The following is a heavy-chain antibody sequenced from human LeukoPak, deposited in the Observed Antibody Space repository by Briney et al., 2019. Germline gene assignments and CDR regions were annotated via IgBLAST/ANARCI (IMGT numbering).Heavy chain of an antibody. D-gene: IGHD1-26*01. J-gene: IGHJ4*02. V-gene: IGHV3-21*01. Sequence: GGSLRLSCAASGFTFSSCSMNWVRQAPGKGLEWVSSVSSSSSYIYYADSVKGRFTISRDNAKNSLYLQMNSLRAEDTAVYYCARESRRVGEGDFDFWGQGTLVTVSS. CDR1: GFTFSSCS. CDR2: VSSSSSYI. CDR3: ARESRRVGEGDFDF.